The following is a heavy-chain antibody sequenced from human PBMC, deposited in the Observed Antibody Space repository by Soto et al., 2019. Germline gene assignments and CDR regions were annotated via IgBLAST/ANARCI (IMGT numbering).Heavy chain of an antibody. V-gene: IGHV4-59*01. J-gene: IGHJ4*02. D-gene: IGHD3-10*01. CDR1: GGSISSYY. CDR2: IYYSGST. CDR3: ARDKGSGSFDY. Sequence: QVQLQESGPGLVKPSETLSLTCTVSGGSISSYYWSWIRQPPGKGLEWIGYIYYSGSTNYNPSLKSRVTISVDTSKNQFSLKLSSVTAADTAVYYCARDKGSGSFDYWGQGTLVTVSS.